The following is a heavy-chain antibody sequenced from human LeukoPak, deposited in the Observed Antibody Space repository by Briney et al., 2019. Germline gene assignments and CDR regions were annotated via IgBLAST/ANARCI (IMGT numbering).Heavy chain of an antibody. CDR1: GYTFTSYD. D-gene: IGHD2-2*01. J-gene: IGHJ6*02. CDR2: MNPNSGNT. V-gene: IGHV1-8*01. CDR3: ARVNCSSTSSSYYYYGMDV. Sequence: VASVKVSCKASGYTFTSYDINWVRQATGQGLEWMGWMNPNSGNTGYAQKFQGRVTMTRNTSISTAYMELSSLRSEDTAVYYCARVNCSSTSSSYYYYGMDVWGQGTTVTVSS.